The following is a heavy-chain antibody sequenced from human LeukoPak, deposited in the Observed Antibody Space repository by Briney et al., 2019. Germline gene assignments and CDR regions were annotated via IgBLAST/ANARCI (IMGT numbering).Heavy chain of an antibody. V-gene: IGHV1-69*13. Sequence: ASVKVSCKASGGTFSSYAISWVRQAPGQGLEWMGGIIPIFGTANYAQKFQGRVTITADESTSTAYMELSSLRSEDTAVYYCARGIVVPAAMRSYYYYYYMDVWGKGTTVTISS. CDR2: IIPIFGTA. J-gene: IGHJ6*03. CDR3: ARGIVVPAAMRSYYYYYYMDV. CDR1: GGTFSSYA. D-gene: IGHD2-2*01.